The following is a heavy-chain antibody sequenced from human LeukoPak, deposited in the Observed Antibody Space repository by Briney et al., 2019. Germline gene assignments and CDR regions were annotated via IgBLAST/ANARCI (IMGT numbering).Heavy chain of an antibody. CDR3: ARTYGGIFGLFDP. CDR1: GGSISSSSYY. CDR2: IYYSGST. Sequence: KASETLSLTCTVSGGSISSSSYYWGWIRQPPGKGLEWIGSIYYSGSTNYNPPLKSRVTLSVDTSKNQFSLKLSSVTAADTAVYYCARTYGGIFGLFDPWGQGTLVTVSS. V-gene: IGHV4-39*07. D-gene: IGHD3-3*01. J-gene: IGHJ5*02.